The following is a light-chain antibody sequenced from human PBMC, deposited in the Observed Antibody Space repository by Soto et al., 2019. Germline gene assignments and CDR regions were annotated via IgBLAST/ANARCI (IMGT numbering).Light chain of an antibody. V-gene: IGKV3-20*01. CDR1: QSITSSY. CDR2: GTI. CDR3: QQYGSPLWT. Sequence: EIVLTQSPGTLSLSPGERATLSCRASQSITSSYLAWYQQKPGQAPGLLISGTITRATGIPDRFSGSGSGTDFTITISRLEPEDFAVYYCQQYGSPLWTFGQGTKVYIK. J-gene: IGKJ1*01.